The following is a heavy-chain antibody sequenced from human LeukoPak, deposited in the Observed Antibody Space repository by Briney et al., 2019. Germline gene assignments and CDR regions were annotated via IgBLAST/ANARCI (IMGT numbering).Heavy chain of an antibody. CDR1: GYTFSSYA. Sequence: GGSLRLSCAASGYTFSSYAMSWVRQARGKGLEWVSAISGSGGSTYYADSVKGRFTISRDNSKNTLYLQMNSLRAEDTAVYYCAKGSYYDSSGYYHEWGQGTLVTVSS. CDR3: AKGSYYDSSGYYHE. CDR2: ISGSGGST. V-gene: IGHV3-23*01. D-gene: IGHD3-22*01. J-gene: IGHJ4*02.